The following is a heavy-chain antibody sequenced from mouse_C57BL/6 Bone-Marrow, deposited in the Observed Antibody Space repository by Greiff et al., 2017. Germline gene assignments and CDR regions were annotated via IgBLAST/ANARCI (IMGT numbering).Heavy chain of an antibody. J-gene: IGHJ2*01. D-gene: IGHD1-1*01. CDR3: ARSGGSSYDYFDY. Sequence: QVQLQQSGPELVKPGASVKISCKASGYTFTDYYINWVKQRRGQGLEWIGWIFPGSGSTYYNEKFKGKATLTVDKSSSTAYMLLSSLTSEDSAFYCCARSGGSSYDYFDYWGQGTTRTVSS. CDR2: IFPGSGST. V-gene: IGHV1-75*01. CDR1: GYTFTDYY.